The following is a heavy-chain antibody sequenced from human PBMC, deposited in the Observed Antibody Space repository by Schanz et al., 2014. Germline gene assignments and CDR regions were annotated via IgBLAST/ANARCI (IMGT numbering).Heavy chain of an antibody. V-gene: IGHV3-30*02. CDR2: IRSDERDK. Sequence: VQLVESGGALVQPGGSLRLSCVASGFTFSSYAMNWVRQAPGKGLEWVALIRSDERDKCYADSVKGRFSISRDNSKNTVYLQMNSLRPEDTAVYYCAKDENWALTDYWGQGTLVTVSS. J-gene: IGHJ4*02. D-gene: IGHD7-27*01. CDR1: GFTFSSYA. CDR3: AKDENWALTDY.